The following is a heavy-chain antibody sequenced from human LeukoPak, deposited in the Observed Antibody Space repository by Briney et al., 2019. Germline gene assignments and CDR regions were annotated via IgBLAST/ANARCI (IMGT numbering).Heavy chain of an antibody. D-gene: IGHD3-3*01. CDR1: GFTFSSYW. CDR2: ISPDGSTT. Sequence: PGGSLRLSCAASGFTFSSYWMHWVRQAPGKGLVWVSRISPDGSTTGHADSVKGRFTTSRDNAKDTLFRQMNSLRAEDTAVYYCARDAHYDFWSGYYSTWPLGYWGQGTLVTVSS. V-gene: IGHV3-74*01. J-gene: IGHJ4*02. CDR3: ARDAHYDFWSGYYSTWPLGY.